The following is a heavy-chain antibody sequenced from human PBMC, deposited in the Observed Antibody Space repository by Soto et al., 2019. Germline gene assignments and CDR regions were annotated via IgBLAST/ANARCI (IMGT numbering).Heavy chain of an antibody. CDR1: GFTFSSYA. V-gene: IGHV3-30-3*01. J-gene: IGHJ6*02. Sequence: GGSLRLSCAASGFTFSSYAMHWVRQAPGKGLEWAAVISYDGSNKYYADSVKGRFTISRDNSKNTLYLQMNSLRAEDTAVYYCARDGGIAALPHYYYYGMDVWGQGTTVTVSS. D-gene: IGHD6-6*01. CDR2: ISYDGSNK. CDR3: ARDGGIAALPHYYYYGMDV.